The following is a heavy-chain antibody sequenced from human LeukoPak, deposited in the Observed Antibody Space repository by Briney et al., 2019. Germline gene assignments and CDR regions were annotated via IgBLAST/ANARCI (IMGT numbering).Heavy chain of an antibody. CDR2: INPNSGGT. CDR1: GYTFTGYY. D-gene: IGHD6-19*01. J-gene: IGHJ6*03. Sequence: ASVKVSCKASGYTFTGYYMHWVRQAPGQGLEWMGWINPNSGGTNYAQKFQGRVTMTRDTPISTAYMELSRLRSDDTAVYYCARDLWSSSGWFYYYYMDVWGKGTTVTVSS. CDR3: ARDLWSSSGWFYYYYMDV. V-gene: IGHV1-2*02.